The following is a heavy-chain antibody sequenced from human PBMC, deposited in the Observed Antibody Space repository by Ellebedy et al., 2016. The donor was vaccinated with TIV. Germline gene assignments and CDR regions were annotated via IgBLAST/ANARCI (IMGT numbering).Heavy chain of an antibody. D-gene: IGHD6-19*01. J-gene: IGHJ4*02. CDR3: ARGRQWLAALIDY. Sequence: GESLKISCAASGFTFSSYGMHWVRQAPGKGLEWVAVIWYDGSNKYYADSVKGRFTISRDNSKNTLYLQMNSLRAEDTAVYYCARGRQWLAALIDYWGQGTLVTVSS. V-gene: IGHV3-33*01. CDR1: GFTFSSYG. CDR2: IWYDGSNK.